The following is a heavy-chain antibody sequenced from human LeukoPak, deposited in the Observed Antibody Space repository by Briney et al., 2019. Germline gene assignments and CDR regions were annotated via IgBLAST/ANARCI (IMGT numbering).Heavy chain of an antibody. D-gene: IGHD1-1*01. Sequence: SETLSLTCAVYGGSFSGYYWGWIRQPPGKGLEWIGEINHSGSTNYNPSLKSRVTISVDTSKNQFSLKLSSVTAADTAVYYCARTGHPEGYYYGMDVWGQGTTVTVSS. CDR1: GGSFSGYY. V-gene: IGHV4-34*01. CDR3: ARTGHPEGYYYGMDV. J-gene: IGHJ6*02. CDR2: INHSGST.